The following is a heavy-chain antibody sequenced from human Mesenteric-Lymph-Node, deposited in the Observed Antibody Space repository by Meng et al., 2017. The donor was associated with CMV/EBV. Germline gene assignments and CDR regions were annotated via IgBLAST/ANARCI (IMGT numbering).Heavy chain of an antibody. CDR1: AGSISSGGYY. J-gene: IGHJ4*02. V-gene: IGHV4-31*03. CDR3: ARDSVAGSGLDY. Sequence: CPVSAGSISSGGYYWSWIRQHPGKGLEWIGYINDSGSTASNPSLKSRVTISVDTSKNQFSLKLTSVTAADTAFYYCARDSVAGSGLDYWGQGTLVTVSS. CDR2: INDSGST. D-gene: IGHD6-19*01.